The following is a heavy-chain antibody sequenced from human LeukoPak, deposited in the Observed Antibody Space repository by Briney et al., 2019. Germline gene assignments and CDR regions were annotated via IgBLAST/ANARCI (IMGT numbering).Heavy chain of an antibody. CDR3: ARIGSGKTHFDY. J-gene: IGHJ4*02. V-gene: IGHV1-46*01. CDR2: INPSGGST. CDR1: GYIFTSYY. Sequence: ASVKVSCKASGYIFTSYYMHWVRQAPGQGLEWMGIINPSGGSTSYAQKLQGRVTMTRDTSTSTVYMELSSLKSEDTAVYYCARIGSGKTHFDYWGQGTLVTVSS. D-gene: IGHD3-3*01.